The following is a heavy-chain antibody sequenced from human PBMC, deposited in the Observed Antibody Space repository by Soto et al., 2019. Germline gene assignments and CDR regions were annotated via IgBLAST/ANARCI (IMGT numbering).Heavy chain of an antibody. V-gene: IGHV3-21*06. CDR3: ARAAREMATTPHGY. D-gene: IGHD5-12*01. CDR1: GFTFRNFA. J-gene: IGHJ4*02. Sequence: PGGSLRLSCAVSGFTFRNFAMNWVRQAPGKGLEWVSSISSAGGSIYYAESLKGRFTVSRDNAQNFLYLQMNRLRVEDTAVYYCARAAREMATTPHGYLGQGTLVTVSS. CDR2: ISSAGGSI.